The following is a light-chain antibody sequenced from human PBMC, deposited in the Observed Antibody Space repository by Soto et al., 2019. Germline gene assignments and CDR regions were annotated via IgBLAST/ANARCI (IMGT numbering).Light chain of an antibody. V-gene: IGKV1-39*01. CDR3: QQSYSTPRT. CDR2: AAS. Sequence: DIQMTQSPSSLSPSVGDRVTITCRASQPITKYLNWYQQKPGKAPELLIYAASSLQSGVPSRFSGTESGTDFTLTISSLQPEDFATYYGQQSYSTPRTFGEGTKVDIK. CDR1: QPITKY. J-gene: IGKJ1*01.